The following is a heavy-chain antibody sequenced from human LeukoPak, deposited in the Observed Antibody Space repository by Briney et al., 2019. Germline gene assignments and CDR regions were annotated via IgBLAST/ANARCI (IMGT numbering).Heavy chain of an antibody. CDR2: ISGSSTYI. CDR1: GFTFSYYS. D-gene: IGHD3-22*01. CDR3: ARDVGGYYYDSSGYPYGTYGMDV. J-gene: IGHJ6*02. V-gene: IGHV3-21*01. Sequence: GGSLRLSCAATGFTFSYYSLNWVRQAPGKGLEWVSSISGSSTYIYYADSVKGRFTISRDNSKNTLYLQINSLRAEDTAVYYCARDVGGYYYDSSGYPYGTYGMDVWGQGTTVTVSS.